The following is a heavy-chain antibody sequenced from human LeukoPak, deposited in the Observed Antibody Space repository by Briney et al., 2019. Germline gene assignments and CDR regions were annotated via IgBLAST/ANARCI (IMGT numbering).Heavy chain of an antibody. D-gene: IGHD3-3*01. CDR3: AKVGYYSRDAFDI. J-gene: IGHJ3*02. Sequence: PGRSLRLSCAASGFTFDDYAMHWVRQAPGKGLEWVSGISWNSGSKGYADSVKGRFTISRDNAKNSLYLQMNSLRAEDAALYYCAKVGYYSRDAFDIWGQGTMVTVSS. V-gene: IGHV3-9*01. CDR1: GFTFDDYA. CDR2: ISWNSGSK.